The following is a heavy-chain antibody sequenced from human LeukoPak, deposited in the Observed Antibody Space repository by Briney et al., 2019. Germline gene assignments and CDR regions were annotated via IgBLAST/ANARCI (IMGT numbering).Heavy chain of an antibody. J-gene: IGHJ5*02. CDR2: ISRSSTI. V-gene: IGHV3-69-1*01. D-gene: IGHD2-15*01. Sequence: PGGSLRLSCAASGFTFSGYDMNWVRQAPGKGLEWVSYISRSSTIYYADSVKGRFTISRDKAKNSLYLQMNSLRDEDTAVYYCVKDGSGSSGGSLDPWGQGTLVTVSS. CDR3: VKDGSGSSGGSLDP. CDR1: GFTFSGYD.